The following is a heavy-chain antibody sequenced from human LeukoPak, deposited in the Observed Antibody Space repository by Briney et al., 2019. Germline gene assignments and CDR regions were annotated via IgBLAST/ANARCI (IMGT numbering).Heavy chain of an antibody. CDR1: GGSISSSNW. CDR3: ARYRYSSGWPNWFDP. D-gene: IGHD6-19*01. J-gene: IGHJ5*02. Sequence: SETLSLTCAVSGGSISSSNWWRWVRQPPGKGLEWIGEIYHSGSTNYNPSLKSRVTISVDTSKNHFSLRLSSVTGADTAVYYCARYRYSSGWPNWFDPWGQGTLVTVSS. CDR2: IYHSGST. V-gene: IGHV4-4*02.